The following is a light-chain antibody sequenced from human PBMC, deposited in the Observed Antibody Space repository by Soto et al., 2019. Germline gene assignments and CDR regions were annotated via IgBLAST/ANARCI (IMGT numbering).Light chain of an antibody. CDR3: QQYGSPLT. CDR1: QSVSSSY. CDR2: GAS. J-gene: IGKJ5*01. Sequence: EIVLTQSPGTLSLSPGERATLSCRASQSVSSSYLAWYQQKPGQAPRLLIYGASSRATGIPDRFSGSGSGTDFTLTISRLEPEDFAVYYWQQYGSPLTFGQGTRLEIK. V-gene: IGKV3-20*01.